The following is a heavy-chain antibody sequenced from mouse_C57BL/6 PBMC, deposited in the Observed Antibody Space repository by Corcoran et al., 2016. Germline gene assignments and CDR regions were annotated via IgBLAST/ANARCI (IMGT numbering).Heavy chain of an antibody. D-gene: IGHD1-1*01. V-gene: IGHV1-75*01. CDR3: ARWGYYGSSLFDY. Sequence: QVQLQQSGPELVKPGASVMISCKASGYTFTDYYINWVKQRPGQGLEWIGWIFPGSGSTYYNEKFKGKATLTVDKSSSTAYMLLSSLTSEDSAVYFCARWGYYGSSLFDYWGQGTTLTVSS. J-gene: IGHJ2*01. CDR1: GYTFTDYY. CDR2: IFPGSGST.